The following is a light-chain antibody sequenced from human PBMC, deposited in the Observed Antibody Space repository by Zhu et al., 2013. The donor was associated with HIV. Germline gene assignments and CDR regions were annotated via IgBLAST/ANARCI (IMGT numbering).Light chain of an antibody. J-gene: IGKJ5*01. CDR3: MQGTHWPPIT. CDR2: QVS. Sequence: DVVMTQSPLSLPVTLGQPASISCRSSQGLVHSDGNTYLNWFQQRPGQSPRRLFYQVSIRDSGVPDRFSGSGSGTDFTLKISRVEAEDVGVYYCMQGTHWPPITFGQGTRLEIK. V-gene: IGKV2-30*02. CDR1: QGLVHSDGNTY.